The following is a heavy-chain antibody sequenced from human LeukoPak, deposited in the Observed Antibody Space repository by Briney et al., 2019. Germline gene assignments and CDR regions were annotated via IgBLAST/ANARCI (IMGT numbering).Heavy chain of an antibody. V-gene: IGHV5-51*01. Sequence: GESLKIPCKGSGYSFTSYWIGWVRQMPGKGMEWMGIIYPGDFDTRYSPSFQGQVTISADKSISTAYLQWSSLKASDTAMYYCARSGSWSYNPFDYWGQGTLATVSS. D-gene: IGHD3-10*01. CDR1: GYSFTSYW. J-gene: IGHJ4*02. CDR2: IYPGDFDT. CDR3: ARSGSWSYNPFDY.